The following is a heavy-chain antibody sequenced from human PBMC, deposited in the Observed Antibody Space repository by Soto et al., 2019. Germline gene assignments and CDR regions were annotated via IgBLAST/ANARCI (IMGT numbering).Heavy chain of an antibody. CDR3: ASTDYDSSGYYYP. CDR1: GGSISSGGYY. Sequence: SETLSLTCTVSGGSISSGGYYWSWIRQHPGKGLEWIGYIYYSGSTYYNPSLKSRVTISVDTSKNQFSLKLSSVTAADTAVYYCASTDYDSSGYYYPWGQGTLGTVPQ. V-gene: IGHV4-31*03. D-gene: IGHD3-22*01. CDR2: IYYSGST. J-gene: IGHJ5*02.